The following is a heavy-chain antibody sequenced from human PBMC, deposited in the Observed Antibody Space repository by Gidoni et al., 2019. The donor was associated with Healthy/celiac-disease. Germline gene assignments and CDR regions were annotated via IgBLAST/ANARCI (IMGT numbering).Heavy chain of an antibody. Sequence: EVQLVESGGGLVKPGGSLRLSCAASGFTFSSYSMNWVRQAPGKGLGWVSSISSSSSYIYYADSVKGRFTISRDNAKNSLYLQMNSLRAEDTAVYYCARDVEDFWSGYSPSNPGNDYWGQGTLVTVSS. V-gene: IGHV3-21*01. CDR3: ARDVEDFWSGYSPSNPGNDY. D-gene: IGHD3-3*01. CDR1: GFTFSSYS. CDR2: ISSSSSYI. J-gene: IGHJ4*02.